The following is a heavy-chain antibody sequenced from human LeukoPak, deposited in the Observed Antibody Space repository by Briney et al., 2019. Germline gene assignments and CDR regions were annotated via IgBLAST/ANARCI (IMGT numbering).Heavy chain of an antibody. V-gene: IGHV4-59*01. CDR3: ARESSSGYFYAFDI. D-gene: IGHD3-22*01. CDR1: GGSSSSYY. Sequence: SETLSLTCTVSGGSSSSYYWSWIRQPPGKGLEWIGYIYYSGSTNYNPSLKSRVTISVDTSKNQFSLKLSSVTAADTAVYYCARESSSGYFYAFDIWGQGTMVTVSS. CDR2: IYYSGST. J-gene: IGHJ3*02.